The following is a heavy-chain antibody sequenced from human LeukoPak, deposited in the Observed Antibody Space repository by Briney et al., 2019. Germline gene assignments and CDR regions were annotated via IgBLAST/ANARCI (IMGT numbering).Heavy chain of an antibody. CDR1: GYSFTGYY. CDR3: ASHYCSSTSCLQEPFDY. Sequence: GASVKVSCKSSGYSFTGYYMHWVRQAPGQGLEWMGWINPNSGGTNYAQKFQGRVTMTRDTSISTAYMELSRLRSDDTAVYYCASHYCSSTSCLQEPFDYWGEGTLVTVPS. CDR2: INPNSGGT. D-gene: IGHD2-2*01. V-gene: IGHV1-2*02. J-gene: IGHJ4*02.